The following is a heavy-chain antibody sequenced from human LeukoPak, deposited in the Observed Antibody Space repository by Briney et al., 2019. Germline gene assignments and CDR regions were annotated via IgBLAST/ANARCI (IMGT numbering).Heavy chain of an antibody. Sequence: GGSLRLSCAASGFTFSSYWMSWVRQAPGKGLEWVANIKQDGSEKYYVDSVKGRFTISRDNAKNSLYLQMNSLRAEDTAVYYCARRITIFGVVMRYFDLWGRGNLVTVSS. J-gene: IGHJ2*01. D-gene: IGHD3-3*01. CDR1: GFTFSSYW. V-gene: IGHV3-7*01. CDR3: ARRITIFGVVMRYFDL. CDR2: IKQDGSEK.